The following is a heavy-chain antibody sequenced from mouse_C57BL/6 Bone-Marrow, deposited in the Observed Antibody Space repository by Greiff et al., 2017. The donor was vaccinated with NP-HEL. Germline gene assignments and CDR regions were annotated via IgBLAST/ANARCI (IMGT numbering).Heavy chain of an antibody. V-gene: IGHV1-50*01. J-gene: IGHJ2*01. CDR1: GYTFTSYW. CDR3: ARSRAYMGCYDLDY. Sequence: QVQLQQPGAELVKPGASVKLSCKASGYTFTSYWMQWVKQRPGQGLEWIGEIDPSDSYTNYNQKFKGKATLTVDTSSSTAYMQLSSLTSEDSAVYYCARSRAYMGCYDLDYWGQGTTLTVSS. CDR2: IDPSDSYT. D-gene: IGHD2-3*01.